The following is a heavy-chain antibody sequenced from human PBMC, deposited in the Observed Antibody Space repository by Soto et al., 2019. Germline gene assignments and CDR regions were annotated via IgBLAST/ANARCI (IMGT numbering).Heavy chain of an antibody. CDR2: INYTGTT. CDR1: GTSIRGYY. J-gene: IGHJ4*02. Sequence: TLSLTCSVSGTSIRGYYWTWIRQPPGKGLEWIGYINYTGTTKYNPSLKSRLTISVDTSKNQFSLRLNSVTAADTAVYYCAREVSSFGSNHFDSWGQGALVTVSS. CDR3: AREVSSFGSNHFDS. D-gene: IGHD3-10*01. V-gene: IGHV4-59*01.